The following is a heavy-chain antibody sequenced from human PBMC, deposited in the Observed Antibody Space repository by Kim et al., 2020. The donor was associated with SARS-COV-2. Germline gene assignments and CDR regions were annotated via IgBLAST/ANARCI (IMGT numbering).Heavy chain of an antibody. V-gene: IGHV3-48*03. CDR2: ISSSGSTI. CDR3: ARAQSNYDFWSGSPLYYYYYMDG. D-gene: IGHD3-3*01. CDR1: GFTFSSYE. J-gene: IGHJ6*03. Sequence: GGSLRLSCAASGFTFSSYEMNWVRQAPGKGLEWVSYISSSGSTIYYADSVKGRFTISRDNAKNSLYLQMNSLRAEDTAVYYCARAQSNYDFWSGSPLYYYYYMDGWGKGTTVTVSS.